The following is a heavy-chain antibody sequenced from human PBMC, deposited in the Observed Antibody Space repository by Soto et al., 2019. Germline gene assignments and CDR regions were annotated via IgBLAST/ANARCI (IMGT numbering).Heavy chain of an antibody. CDR3: ARHKTTMLTVVSAFDP. D-gene: IGHD3-22*01. Sequence: SETLSLTCTVSGDSITRSNFYWGWIRQPPGKGLEWLGSIFYSGSTFYNPALKSRVTFSVDTSKNHFSLKLSSVTAADTAVYYCARHKTTMLTVVSAFDPWGQGTRVTAPQ. V-gene: IGHV4-39*02. CDR2: IFYSGST. J-gene: IGHJ5*02. CDR1: GDSITRSNFY.